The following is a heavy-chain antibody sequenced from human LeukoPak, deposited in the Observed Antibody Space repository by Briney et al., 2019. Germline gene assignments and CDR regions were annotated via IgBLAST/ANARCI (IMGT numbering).Heavy chain of an antibody. J-gene: IGHJ4*02. Sequence: ASVTVSYKASGYTFTSYGIIWVRQAPGQGLEWVGWISAYNGNTNYAQKPQGRVTMTTDTSTSTAYMELRSLRSDDTAVYYCARPHYDILAGIYYFDYWGQGTLVTVSS. CDR1: GYTFTSYG. V-gene: IGHV1-18*01. CDR3: ARPHYDILAGIYYFDY. CDR2: ISAYNGNT. D-gene: IGHD3-9*01.